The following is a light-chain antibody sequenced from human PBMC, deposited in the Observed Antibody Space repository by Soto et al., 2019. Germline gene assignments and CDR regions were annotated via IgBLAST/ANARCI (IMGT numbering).Light chain of an antibody. CDR1: SSDVGAYNY. J-gene: IGLJ1*01. V-gene: IGLV2-14*03. Sequence: QSARTQPAAVSGSPGQSITISCTGTSSDVGAYNYVSWYQHHPGKAPKRIIYDVSDRPSGVSNRFSASKSGSTASLTISGPQAEDEADYYCSSYTSSNTEVLGTGTKVTVL. CDR3: SSYTSSNTEV. CDR2: DVS.